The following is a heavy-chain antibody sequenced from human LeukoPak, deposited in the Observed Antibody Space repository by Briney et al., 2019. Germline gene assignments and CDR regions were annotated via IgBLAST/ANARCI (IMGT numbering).Heavy chain of an antibody. V-gene: IGHV1-69*13. CDR2: IIPIFGTA. CDR1: GGTFSSYA. Sequence: SVKVSCKASGGTFSSYAISWARQAPGQGLEWMGGIIPIFGTANYAQKFQGRVTITADESTSTAYMELSSLRSEDTAVYYCVRVALGRRWLQTSYYYGMDVWGQGTTVTVSS. D-gene: IGHD5-24*01. J-gene: IGHJ6*02. CDR3: VRVALGRRWLQTSYYYGMDV.